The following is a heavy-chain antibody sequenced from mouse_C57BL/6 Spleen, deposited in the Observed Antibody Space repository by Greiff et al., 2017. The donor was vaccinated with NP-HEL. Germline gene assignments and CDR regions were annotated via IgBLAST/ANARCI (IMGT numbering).Heavy chain of an antibody. CDR2: ISNLAYSI. J-gene: IGHJ4*01. CDR1: GFTFSDYG. Sequence: EVKLMESGGGLVQPGGSLKLSCAASGFTFSDYGMAWVRQAPRKGPEWVAFISNLAYSIYYADTVTGRFTISRENAKNTLYLEMSSLRSEDTAMYYCARISYYYGSSYAMDYWGQGTSVTVSS. CDR3: ARISYYYGSSYAMDY. D-gene: IGHD1-1*01. V-gene: IGHV5-15*01.